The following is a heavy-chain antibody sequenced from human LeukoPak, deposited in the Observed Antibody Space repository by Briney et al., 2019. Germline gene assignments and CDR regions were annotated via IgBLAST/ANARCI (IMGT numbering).Heavy chain of an antibody. CDR3: AKRPRGNYLDPFDY. Sequence: ASVKVSCKAYGGTFSTYAISWVRQAPGQGLEWMGGIIPIFGTANYAQKFQGRVTITADESTSTAYMELSSLRSEDTAVYYCAKRPRGNYLDPFDYWGQGTLVTVSS. D-gene: IGHD3-10*01. CDR2: IIPIFGTA. CDR1: GGTFSTYA. J-gene: IGHJ4*02. V-gene: IGHV1-69*13.